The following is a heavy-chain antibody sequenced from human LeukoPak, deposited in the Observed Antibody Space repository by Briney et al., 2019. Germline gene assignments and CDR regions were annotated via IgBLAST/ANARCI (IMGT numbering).Heavy chain of an antibody. CDR1: GFPFTGYW. V-gene: IGHV3-7*01. CDR3: ASHGNWRFDH. Sequence: GGPLRLSCAASGFPFTGYWMTWVRQAPGKGLEWVANIKEDGTQTHYVDSVKGRFTISRDNAQNSLYLQMNSLRAEDTAVYYCASHGNWRFDHWGQGTLVTVSS. CDR2: IKEDGTQT. J-gene: IGHJ4*02. D-gene: IGHD1-20*01.